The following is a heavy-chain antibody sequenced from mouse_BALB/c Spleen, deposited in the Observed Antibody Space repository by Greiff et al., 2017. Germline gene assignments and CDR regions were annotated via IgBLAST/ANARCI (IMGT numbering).Heavy chain of an antibody. CDR2: ISYSGST. CDR3: AREGVYYFDY. V-gene: IGHV3-2*02. J-gene: IGHJ2*01. CDR1: GYSITSDYA. Sequence: DVKLQESGPGLVKPSQSLSLTCTVTGYSITSDYAWNWIRQFPGNKLEWMGYISYSGSTSYNPSLKSRISITRDTSKNQFFLQLNSVTTEDTATYYCAREGVYYFDYWGQGTTLTVSS.